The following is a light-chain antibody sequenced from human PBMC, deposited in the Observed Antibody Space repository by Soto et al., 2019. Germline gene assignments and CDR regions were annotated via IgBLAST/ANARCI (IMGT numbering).Light chain of an antibody. CDR1: SSDVGGYNY. J-gene: IGLJ3*02. V-gene: IGLV2-11*01. CDR3: SSYAGSSWV. Sequence: QSVLTQPRSVSGSPGQSVTISCTGTSSDVGGYNYVSWYQQHPGKAPKLMIYDVTQRPSGVPDRFSGSRSGNTASLTISGLQAEDEADYYCSSYAGSSWVFGGGTKLTVL. CDR2: DVT.